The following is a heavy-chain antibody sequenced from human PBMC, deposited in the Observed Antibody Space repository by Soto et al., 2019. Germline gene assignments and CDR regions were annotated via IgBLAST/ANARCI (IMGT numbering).Heavy chain of an antibody. CDR1: GYTFTGYY. Sequence: ASVKVSCKASGYTFTGYYMHWVRQAPGQGLEWMGWINPNSGGTNYAQKFQGRVTMTRDTSISTAYMELSRLRSDDTAVYYCARDADYSSSWGVNNWFDPWGQGTLVTVS. CDR3: ARDADYSSSWGVNNWFDP. V-gene: IGHV1-2*02. J-gene: IGHJ5*02. D-gene: IGHD6-13*01. CDR2: INPNSGGT.